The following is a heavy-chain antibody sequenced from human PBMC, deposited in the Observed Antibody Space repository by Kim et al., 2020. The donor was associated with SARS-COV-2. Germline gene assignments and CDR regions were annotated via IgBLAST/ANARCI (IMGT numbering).Heavy chain of an antibody. D-gene: IGHD3-3*01. CDR3: ARRRFLERSYGMDV. J-gene: IGHJ6*02. V-gene: IGHV4-4*07. Sequence: NPSPKRLVTISVDTSKNQFSLKLSSVTAADTAVYYCARRRFLERSYGMDVWGQGTTVTVSS.